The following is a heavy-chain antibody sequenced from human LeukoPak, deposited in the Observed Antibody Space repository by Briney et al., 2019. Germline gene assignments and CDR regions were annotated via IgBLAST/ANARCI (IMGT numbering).Heavy chain of an antibody. CDR3: ASGIVVVPAANVDAFDI. CDR1: GYSFTSYW. J-gene: IGHJ3*02. D-gene: IGHD2-2*01. CDR2: IYPGDSDT. Sequence: GESLKISCKGSGYSFTSYWIGWVRQMPGKGLEWMGIIYPGDSDTRYSPSFQGQVTISADKSISTAYLRWSSLKASDTAMYYCASGIVVVPAANVDAFDIWGQGTMVTVSS. V-gene: IGHV5-51*01.